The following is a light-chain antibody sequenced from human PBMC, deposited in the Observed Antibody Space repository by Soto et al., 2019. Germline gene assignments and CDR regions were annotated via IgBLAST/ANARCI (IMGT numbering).Light chain of an antibody. V-gene: IGLV1-51*01. Sequence: HSVLTQPPSVSAAPGQKVTISCSGSSSNIGNNYLSWYQQFPGTAPKLLIYDNNKRPSGIPDRFSGSKSGTSATLGITGLQTGDEADYYCGTWDSSLSVHVFGTGTKVTV. CDR1: SSNIGNNY. CDR3: GTWDSSLSVHV. CDR2: DNN. J-gene: IGLJ1*01.